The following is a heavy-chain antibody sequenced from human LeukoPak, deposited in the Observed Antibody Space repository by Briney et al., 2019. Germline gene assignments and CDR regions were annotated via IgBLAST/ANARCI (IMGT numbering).Heavy chain of an antibody. Sequence: GGSLRLSCAASGFTFSTYSMSWVRQAPGKGLECVSSISSNSRYIYYADSMRGRFTISRDNAKNSLYLQMNSPRAEDTAVYYCAKQGGQWLVLPKNYFDYWGQGTLVTVSS. CDR2: ISSNSRYI. V-gene: IGHV3-21*04. J-gene: IGHJ4*02. D-gene: IGHD6-19*01. CDR3: AKQGGQWLVLPKNYFDY. CDR1: GFTFSTYS.